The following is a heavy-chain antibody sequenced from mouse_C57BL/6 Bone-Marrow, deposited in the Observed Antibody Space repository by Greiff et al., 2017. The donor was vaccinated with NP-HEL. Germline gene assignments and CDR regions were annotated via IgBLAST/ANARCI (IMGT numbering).Heavy chain of an antibody. D-gene: IGHD2-3*01. V-gene: IGHV1-77*01. CDR3: AEVIYDGYRGYFDV. CDR1: GYTFTDYY. J-gene: IGHJ1*03. Sequence: VQLQQSGAELVKPGASVKISCKASGYTFTDYYINWVKQRPGQGLEWIGKIGPGSGSTYYNEKFKGKATLTADKSSSTAYMQLSSLTSEDSAVYFWAEVIYDGYRGYFDVWGTGTTVTVSS. CDR2: IGPGSGST.